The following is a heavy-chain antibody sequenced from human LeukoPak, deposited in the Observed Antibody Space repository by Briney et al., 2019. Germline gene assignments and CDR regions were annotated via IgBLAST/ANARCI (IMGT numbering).Heavy chain of an antibody. Sequence: ASVKVSCKASGYTFTSYDINWVRQATGQGLEWMGWMNPNSGNTGYAQKFQGRVTITRNTSISTAYMELGSLRSEDTAVYYCARHGGYSYGVDYWGQGTLVTVSS. D-gene: IGHD5-18*01. CDR1: GYTFTSYD. CDR2: MNPNSGNT. CDR3: ARHGGYSYGVDY. V-gene: IGHV1-8*03. J-gene: IGHJ4*02.